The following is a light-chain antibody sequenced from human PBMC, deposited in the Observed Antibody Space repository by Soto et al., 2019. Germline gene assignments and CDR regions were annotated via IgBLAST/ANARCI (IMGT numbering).Light chain of an antibody. Sequence: QSVLTRPPSASGTPGHRVFLSCSGSSSNIGGTNYAYWYQQLPGAAPKLLMHSNNLRPSGVPERISGSKSGTSASLAISGLRSEDEAVYYCASWDDRLGAVIFGGGSKVTVL. CDR1: SSNIGGTNY. CDR2: SNN. J-gene: IGLJ2*01. V-gene: IGLV1-47*02. CDR3: ASWDDRLGAVI.